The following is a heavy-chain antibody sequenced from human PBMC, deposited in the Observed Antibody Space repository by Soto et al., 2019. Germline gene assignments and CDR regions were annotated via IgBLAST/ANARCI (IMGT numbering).Heavy chain of an antibody. V-gene: IGHV3-64D*06. CDR1: GFTFSIYA. CDR2: ISTNGGST. Sequence: LRLSCSASGFTFSIYAMHWVRQAPGKGLEYVSSISTNGGSTDYADSVKGRFTISRDNSKNTVYLQMSSLRAEDTAVYYCVKGEYYYDSSGYYPFDYWGQGTLVTVSS. J-gene: IGHJ4*02. D-gene: IGHD3-22*01. CDR3: VKGEYYYDSSGYYPFDY.